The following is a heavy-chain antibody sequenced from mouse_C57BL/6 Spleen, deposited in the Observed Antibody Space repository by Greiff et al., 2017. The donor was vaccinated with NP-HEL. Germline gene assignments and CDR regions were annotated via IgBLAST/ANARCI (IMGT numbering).Heavy chain of an antibody. Sequence: EVQLQQSGPELVKPGASVKLSCKASGYTFTDYNMHWVKQSHGKSLEWIGYINPNNGGTSYNQKFKGKATLTVNKSSSTAYMELRGLTSEDSAVYYCVDSGDVDYGGQSTTLTVSS. CDR1: GYTFTDYN. CDR2: INPNNGGT. D-gene: IGHD3-3*01. V-gene: IGHV1-22*01. J-gene: IGHJ2*01. CDR3: VDSGDVDY.